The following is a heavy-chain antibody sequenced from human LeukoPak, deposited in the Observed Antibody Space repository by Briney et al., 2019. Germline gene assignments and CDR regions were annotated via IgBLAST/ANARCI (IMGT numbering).Heavy chain of an antibody. CDR2: IKSKTDGGTT. J-gene: IGHJ4*02. Sequence: GGSLRLSCAASGFTFSNAWMSWVRQAPGKGLEWVGRIKSKTDGGTTDYAAPVKDRFTISRDDSKNTLYLQMNSLKTEDTAVYYCTTDRFHYYDSSGIDYWGQGTLVTVSS. V-gene: IGHV3-15*01. CDR3: TTDRFHYYDSSGIDY. D-gene: IGHD3-22*01. CDR1: GFTFSNAW.